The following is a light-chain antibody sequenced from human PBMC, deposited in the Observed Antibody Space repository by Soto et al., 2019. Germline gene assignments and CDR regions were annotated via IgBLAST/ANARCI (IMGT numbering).Light chain of an antibody. CDR1: QSVSTY. CDR2: DAS. CDR3: QQRSNWIT. V-gene: IGKV3-11*01. Sequence: DIVLTQAPATLSLCPGERATLSCRASQSVSTYLGWYQQKPGQAPRLLIYDASNRATGIPARFSGSGSGTGFTLTISSLEPEDFAVYYCQQRSNWITFGQGTRLEIK. J-gene: IGKJ5*01.